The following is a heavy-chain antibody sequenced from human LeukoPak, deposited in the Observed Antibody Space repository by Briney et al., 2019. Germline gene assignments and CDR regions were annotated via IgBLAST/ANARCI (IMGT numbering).Heavy chain of an antibody. D-gene: IGHD6-6*01. V-gene: IGHV4-59*08. Sequence: PSETLSLTCEVSGGSLTGYYWSWIRQPPGKGLEWIGYIYYSGSTNYNPSLKSRVTISVDTSKNQFSLKLSSVTAADTAVYYCTRREGARPMDFWGQGTLVTVSS. CDR1: GGSLTGYY. J-gene: IGHJ4*02. CDR2: IYYSGST. CDR3: TRREGARPMDF.